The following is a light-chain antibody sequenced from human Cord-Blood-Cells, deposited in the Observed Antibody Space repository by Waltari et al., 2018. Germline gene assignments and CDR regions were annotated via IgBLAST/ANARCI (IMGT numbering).Light chain of an antibody. CDR1: SSAVGGYNY. V-gene: IGLV2-14*01. CDR3: SSYTSSSTLV. CDR2: EVS. J-gene: IGLJ3*02. Sequence: QSALTQPASVSVSPGQSITISCTGTSSAVGGYNYVSWYQQHPGKAPKLMIYEVSNRPAGVSNRFSGSKSGNTASLTISGLQAEDEADYYCSSYTSSSTLVFGGGTKLTVL.